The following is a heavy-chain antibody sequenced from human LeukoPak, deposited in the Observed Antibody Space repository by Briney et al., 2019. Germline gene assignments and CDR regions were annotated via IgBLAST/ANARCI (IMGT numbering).Heavy chain of an antibody. Sequence: SVKVSCKASGGTFSSYTISWVRQAPGQGLEWTGRIIPILGIANYAQKFQGRVTITADKSTSTAYMELSSLRSEDTAVYYCARGDFWSGLFDYWGQGTLVTVSS. D-gene: IGHD3-3*01. CDR3: ARGDFWSGLFDY. J-gene: IGHJ4*02. V-gene: IGHV1-69*02. CDR2: IIPILGIA. CDR1: GGTFSSYT.